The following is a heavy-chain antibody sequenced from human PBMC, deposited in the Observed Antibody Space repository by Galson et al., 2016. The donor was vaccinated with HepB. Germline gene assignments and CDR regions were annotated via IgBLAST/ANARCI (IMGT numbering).Heavy chain of an antibody. J-gene: IGHJ5*02. D-gene: IGHD6-19*01. CDR1: GFSFSSYA. Sequence: SLRLSCAASGFSFSSYAMSWVRQAPGKGLEWVSAISGSGGDSTYYADSVKGRFTISRDNSKNMLYLHMNSLRAEDTAVYYCAKDQAQNMAVALRWFDPWGQGTLVTVSS. CDR3: AKDQAQNMAVALRWFDP. CDR2: ISGSGGDST. V-gene: IGHV3-23*01.